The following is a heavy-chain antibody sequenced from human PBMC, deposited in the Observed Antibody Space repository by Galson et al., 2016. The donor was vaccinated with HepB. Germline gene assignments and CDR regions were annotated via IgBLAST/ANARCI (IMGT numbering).Heavy chain of an antibody. D-gene: IGHD6-13*01. CDR2: ISWDGGRT. V-gene: IGHV3-43D*03. Sequence: SLRLPCAASGLTFDDYAMHWVRQAPGTGLEWVSLISWDGGRTYYADSVKGRFTISRDNSKNSLYLQMNSLRAEDTALYYCAKDIQRDSSSWYGGIYGMDVWGQGTTVTVSS. CDR3: AKDIQRDSSSWYGGIYGMDV. CDR1: GLTFDDYA. J-gene: IGHJ6*02.